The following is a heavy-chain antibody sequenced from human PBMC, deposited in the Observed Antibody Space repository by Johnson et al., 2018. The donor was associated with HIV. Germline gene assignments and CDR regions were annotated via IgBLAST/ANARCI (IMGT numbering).Heavy chain of an antibody. V-gene: IGHV3-30*18. CDR1: GFIFSSYG. CDR2: ISYDGSNK. CDR3: AKSGFSGSYQGAYDI. J-gene: IGHJ3*02. D-gene: IGHD1-26*01. Sequence: QVQLVESGGGVVQPGTSLRLSCAVSGFIFSSYGMHWVRRAPGKGLERVAVISYDGSNKYYAESVKGRFTISRDNSKNTLYLQMNSLRAEDTAVYYCAKSGFSGSYQGAYDIWGQVTMVTVSS.